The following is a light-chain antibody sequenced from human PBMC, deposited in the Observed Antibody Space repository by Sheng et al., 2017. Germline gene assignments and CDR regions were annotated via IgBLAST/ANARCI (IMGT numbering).Light chain of an antibody. CDR1: ESVLYTSNNKNY. CDR2: WAS. Sequence: DIVMTQSPDSLAVSLGERATINCKSSESVLYTSNNKNYLAWYQQKPGQPPKLLIYWASTRKSGVPDRFSGSGSGTDFTLTISSLQAEDVADYYCQQYYSIPQTFGQGTKVEIK. CDR3: QQYYSIPQT. V-gene: IGKV4-1*01. J-gene: IGKJ1*01.